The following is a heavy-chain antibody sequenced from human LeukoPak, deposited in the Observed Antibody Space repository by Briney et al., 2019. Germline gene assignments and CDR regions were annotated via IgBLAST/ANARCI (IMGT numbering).Heavy chain of an antibody. D-gene: IGHD3-10*01. J-gene: IGHJ6*03. CDR2: INPNSGGT. CDR3: ARDNLVYYGSGSYSDYYYYMDV. V-gene: IGHV1-2*02. Sequence: ASVTVSCKASGYTFTGYYMHWVRQAPGQGLEGMGWINPNSGGTNYAQKFQGRVTMTRDTSISTAYMELSRLRSDDTAVYYCARDNLVYYGSGSYSDYYYYMDVWGKGTTVTVSS. CDR1: GYTFTGYY.